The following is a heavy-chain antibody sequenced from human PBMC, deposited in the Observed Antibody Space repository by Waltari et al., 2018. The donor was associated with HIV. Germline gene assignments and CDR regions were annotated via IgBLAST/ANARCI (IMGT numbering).Heavy chain of an antibody. Sequence: QVQLMQSGAEVKKPGASVKVSCQNTTYSLISSDIHWVRQAPGQGLEWMGWLNPKTGDTGSAQKFQGRVTMTWNSSISSVYMELSSLRSDDTAVYFCARGRKEWLLSGPFDYWGQGTLVTVAS. CDR1: TYSLISSD. CDR3: ARGRKEWLLSGPFDY. J-gene: IGHJ4*02. V-gene: IGHV1-8*01. D-gene: IGHD2-21*02. CDR2: LNPKTGDT.